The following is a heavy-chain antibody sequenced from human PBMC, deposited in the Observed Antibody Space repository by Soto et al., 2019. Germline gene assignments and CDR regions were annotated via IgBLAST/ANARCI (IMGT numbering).Heavy chain of an antibody. V-gene: IGHV3-9*01. D-gene: IGHD3-22*01. CDR2: ISWDSANM. Sequence: EVQLVESGGDLVQPGGSLRLSCAGAEFNFDDYVMEWIRQAPGKGLEWVSGISWDSANMGYADSVRGRFTISRDNAKKSLYLQMNSLRVEDTALFYCARGRYFESTGHVAAPDIWGQGTMVTVSS. CDR1: EFNFDDYV. J-gene: IGHJ3*02. CDR3: ARGRYFESTGHVAAPDI.